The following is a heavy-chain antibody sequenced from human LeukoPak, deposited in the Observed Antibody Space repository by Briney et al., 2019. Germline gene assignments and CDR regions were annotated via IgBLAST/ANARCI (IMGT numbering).Heavy chain of an antibody. Sequence: GGSLRLSCAASGFTFSSYGMHWVRQAPGKGLEWVAFIRYDGSNKYYADSVKGRFTISRDNSKNTLYLQMNSLRAEDTAVYYYAKVVAVGWYYYYYMDVWGKGTTVTISS. D-gene: IGHD6-19*01. CDR3: AKVVAVGWYYYYYMDV. CDR2: IRYDGSNK. J-gene: IGHJ6*03. V-gene: IGHV3-30*02. CDR1: GFTFSSYG.